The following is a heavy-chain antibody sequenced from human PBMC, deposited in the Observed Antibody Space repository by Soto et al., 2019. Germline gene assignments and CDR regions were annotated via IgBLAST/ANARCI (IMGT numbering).Heavy chain of an antibody. D-gene: IGHD2-8*01. CDR2: INPNSGGT. CDR3: ARDLEYCTNGVCQRPGVVHPRSYYYYHYYIDV. CDR1: GYTFTGYY. J-gene: IGHJ6*03. Sequence: ASVKVSCKASGYTFTGYYMHWVRQAPGQGLEWMGWINPNSGGTNYAQKFQGWVTMTRDTSISTAYMELSRLRSEDTAVYYCARDLEYCTNGVCQRPGVVHPRSYYYYHYYIDVWGKGTTVTVSS. V-gene: IGHV1-2*04.